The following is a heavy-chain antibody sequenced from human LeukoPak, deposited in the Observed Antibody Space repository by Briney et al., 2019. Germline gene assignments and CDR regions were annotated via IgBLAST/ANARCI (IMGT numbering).Heavy chain of an antibody. Sequence: SETLSLTCAVYGGSFSGYYWSWIRQPPGKGLEWIGEINHSGSTNYNPSLKSRVTISVDTSKNQFSLKLSSVTAADTAVYYCATGRYYDILTGYQIGTFDYWGQGTLVTVSS. V-gene: IGHV4-34*01. J-gene: IGHJ4*02. CDR2: INHSGST. CDR3: ATGRYYDILTGYQIGTFDY. CDR1: GGSFSGYY. D-gene: IGHD3-9*01.